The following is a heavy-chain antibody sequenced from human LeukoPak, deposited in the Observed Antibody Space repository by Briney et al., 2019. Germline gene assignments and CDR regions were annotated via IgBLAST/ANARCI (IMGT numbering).Heavy chain of an antibody. CDR2: INHSGST. J-gene: IGHJ2*01. CDR3: ARTTVTSLYWYFDL. D-gene: IGHD4-17*01. Sequence: PSETLSLTCAVYGGSFSGYYWSWIRQPPGKGLEWIGEINHSGSTNYNPSLKSRVTISVDTSKNQFSLKLSSVTAADTAVYYCARTTVTSLYWYFDLWGRGTLVTVSS. V-gene: IGHV4-34*01. CDR1: GGSFSGYY.